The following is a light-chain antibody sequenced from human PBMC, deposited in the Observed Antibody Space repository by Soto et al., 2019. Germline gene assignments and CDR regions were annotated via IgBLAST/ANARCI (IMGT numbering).Light chain of an antibody. V-gene: IGLV2-14*01. CDR3: SSDTSSSTLVV. CDR2: DVS. J-gene: IGLJ1*01. Sequence: QSALTQPASVSGYPGQSITISCTGTSSDVGGYNYVSWYPQHPGKAPKLMIYDVSNRPSGVSNRFSGSKSGNTASLTISGLQADDESDYYCSSDTSSSTLVVFGTGTKVTVL. CDR1: SSDVGGYNY.